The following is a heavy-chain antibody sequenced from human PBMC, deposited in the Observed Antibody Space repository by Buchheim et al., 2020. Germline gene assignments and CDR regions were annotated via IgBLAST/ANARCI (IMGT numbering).Heavy chain of an antibody. CDR3: ARESAGGRFLGWLFQYGMDV. CDR2: ISYDGSNK. CDR1: GFTFSSYA. D-gene: IGHD3-3*01. J-gene: IGHJ6*02. V-gene: IGHV3-30-3*01. Sequence: QVQLVESGGGVVQPGRSLRLSCAASGFTFSSYAMHWVRQAPGKGLEWVAVISYDGSNKYYADSVKGRFTISRDNSKNTLYLQTNSLRAEDTAVYYCARESAGGRFLGWLFQYGMDVWGQGTT.